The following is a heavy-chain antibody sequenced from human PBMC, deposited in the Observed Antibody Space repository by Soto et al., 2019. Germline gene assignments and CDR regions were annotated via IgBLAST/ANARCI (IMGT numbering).Heavy chain of an antibody. CDR2: ISYDGSNK. V-gene: IGHV3-30-3*01. CDR1: GFTFSSYA. D-gene: IGHD3-3*01. CDR3: ARDSLLRFLEWSRYGMDV. Sequence: LRLSCAASGFTFSSYAMHWIRQAPDKGLEWVAVISYDGSNKYYADSVKGRFTISRDNSKNTLYLQMNSLRAEDTAVYYCARDSLLRFLEWSRYGMDVWGQGTTVTVSS. J-gene: IGHJ6*02.